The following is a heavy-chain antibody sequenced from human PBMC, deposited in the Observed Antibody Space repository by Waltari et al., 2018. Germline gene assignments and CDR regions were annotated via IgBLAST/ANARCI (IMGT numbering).Heavy chain of an antibody. V-gene: IGHV4-38-2*01. CDR2: IYHGGST. CDR1: GYSISSGYY. D-gene: IGHD6-13*01. Sequence: QVQLQESGPGLVKPSETLSLTCAVSGYSISSGYYWGWIRQPPGKGLEWIGSIYHGGSTYYNPSLKSRVTISVDTSKNQFSLKLSSVTAADTAVYYCARGYSSSWYVDPWGQGTLVTVSS. J-gene: IGHJ5*02. CDR3: ARGYSSSWYVDP.